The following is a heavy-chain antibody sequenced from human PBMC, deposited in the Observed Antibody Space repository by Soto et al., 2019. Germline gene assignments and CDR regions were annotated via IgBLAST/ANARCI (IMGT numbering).Heavy chain of an antibody. CDR1: GGSFSGYY. D-gene: IGHD6-13*01. CDR3: ARGVMGIAAPGFDY. Sequence: SETLSLTCAVYGGSFSGYYWSWIRQPPGKGLEWIGEINHSGSTNYNPSLKSRVTISVDTSKNQFSLKLSSVTAADTAVYYCARGVMGIAAPGFDYWGQGTLVTVSS. CDR2: INHSGST. V-gene: IGHV4-34*01. J-gene: IGHJ4*02.